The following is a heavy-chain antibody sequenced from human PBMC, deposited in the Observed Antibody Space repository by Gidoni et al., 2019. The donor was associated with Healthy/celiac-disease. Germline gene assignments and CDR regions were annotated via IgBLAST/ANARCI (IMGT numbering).Heavy chain of an antibody. Sequence: EVQLVESGGGLVKPGWSIRLSCAPSGFTFPNDWMSWVRQAPGKGLEWVGRIKSKTDGGTTDYAAPVKGRFTISRDDSKNTLYLQMNSLKTEDTAVYYCTTLPQYYYDSSGYPVDYWGQGTLVTVSS. CDR2: IKSKTDGGTT. CDR3: TTLPQYYYDSSGYPVDY. D-gene: IGHD3-22*01. CDR1: GFTFPNDW. V-gene: IGHV3-15*01. J-gene: IGHJ4*02.